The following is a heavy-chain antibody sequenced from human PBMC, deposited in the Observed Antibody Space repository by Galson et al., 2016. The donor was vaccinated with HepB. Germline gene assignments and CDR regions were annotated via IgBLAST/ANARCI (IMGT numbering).Heavy chain of an antibody. J-gene: IGHJ4*02. CDR1: GFTLSRSW. V-gene: IGHV3-7*03. D-gene: IGHD1-26*01. Sequence: SLRLSCAASGFTLSRSWMSWVRQAPGKGLEWVANIKQDGSEKYYVDSVKGRFTISRDNAKNSLYLQINSLSAEDTAVYYCARDRGGTYSNCFDYWGQGTMVTVSS. CDR3: ARDRGGTYSNCFDY. CDR2: IKQDGSEK.